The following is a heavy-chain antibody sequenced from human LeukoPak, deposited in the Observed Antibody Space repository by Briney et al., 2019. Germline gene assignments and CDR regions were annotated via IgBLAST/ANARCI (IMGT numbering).Heavy chain of an antibody. CDR2: IYYSGST. CDR1: GGSISSYY. CDR3: ARVGDPSGYFYYLDY. Sequence: SETLSLTCTVSGGSISSYYWSWIRQPPGKGLEWIGYIYYSGSTNYNPSLKSRVTISVDTSKTQFSLKLTSMSAADTAVYYCARVGDPSGYFYYLDYWGQGTVVTVSS. J-gene: IGHJ4*02. D-gene: IGHD3-22*01. V-gene: IGHV4-59*01.